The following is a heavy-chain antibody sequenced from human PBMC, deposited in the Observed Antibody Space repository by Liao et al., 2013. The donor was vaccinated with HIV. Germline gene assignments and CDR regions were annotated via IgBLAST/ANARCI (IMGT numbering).Heavy chain of an antibody. CDR2: INHSGSS. Sequence: QVQLQQWGAGLLKPSETLSLTCTVYGGSFSDYYWSWIRQPPGKGLEWIGEINHSGSSNYNPSLKSRVTISLDTSKNQFSLKLSSVTAADAAVYYCARFYQHSSGYYNWGQGILVTVSP. J-gene: IGHJ4*02. CDR3: ARFYQHSSGYYN. V-gene: IGHV4-34*02. D-gene: IGHD3-22*01. CDR1: GGSFSDYY.